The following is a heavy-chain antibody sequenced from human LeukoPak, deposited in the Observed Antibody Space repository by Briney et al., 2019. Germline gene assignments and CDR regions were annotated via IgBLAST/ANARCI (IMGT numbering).Heavy chain of an antibody. CDR1: GGSISSYY. J-gene: IGHJ4*02. CDR3: ARKSRWLPFDY. CDR2: IYYSGST. D-gene: IGHD5-18*01. V-gene: IGHV4-59*01. Sequence: PSETLSLTCTVSGGSISSYYWSWIRQPPGKGLEWIGYIYYSGSTNYNPSLKSRVAISVDTSKNQFSLKLSSVTAADTAVYYCARKSRWLPFDYWGQGTLVTVSS.